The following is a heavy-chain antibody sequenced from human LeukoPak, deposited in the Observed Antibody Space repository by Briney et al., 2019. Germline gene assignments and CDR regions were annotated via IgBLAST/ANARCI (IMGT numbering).Heavy chain of an antibody. D-gene: IGHD6-6*01. Sequence: GSLRLSCAASGFTFSSYWMSWVRQAPGKGLEWVANIKQDGSEKYYVDSVKGRFTISRDNAKNSLYLQMNSLRAEDTAVYYCARGPHKQLVGEFDYWGQGTLVTVSS. V-gene: IGHV3-7*01. CDR1: GFTFSSYW. CDR2: IKQDGSEK. CDR3: ARGPHKQLVGEFDY. J-gene: IGHJ4*02.